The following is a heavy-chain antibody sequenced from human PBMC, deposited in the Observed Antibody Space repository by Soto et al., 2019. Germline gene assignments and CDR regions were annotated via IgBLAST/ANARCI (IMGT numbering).Heavy chain of an antibody. CDR3: ARDPVHGLDYYYGMDV. V-gene: IGHV4-30-4*01. D-gene: IGHD3-10*01. J-gene: IGHJ6*02. Sequence: PSETLSLTCTVSGGSISSGDYYWSWIRQPPGKGLEWIGYIYYSGSTYYNPSLKSRVTISVDTSKNQFSLKLSSVTAADTAVYYCARDPVHGLDYYYGMDVWGQGTTVTVSS. CDR2: IYYSGST. CDR1: GGSISSGDYY.